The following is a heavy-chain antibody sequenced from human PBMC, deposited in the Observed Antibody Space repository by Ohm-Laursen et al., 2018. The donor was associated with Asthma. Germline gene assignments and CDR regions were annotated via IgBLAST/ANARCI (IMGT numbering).Heavy chain of an antibody. J-gene: IGHJ6*02. Sequence: SLRLSCAASGFTFDDYAMHWVRQAPGKGLVWVSRSNSDGSGTSYADSVKGRFTISRDNAKNTLYLQMNSLRVEDTAVYYCARDCSGGSCYSDRWTYYYYGMDVWGQGTTVTVSS. CDR2: SNSDGSGT. D-gene: IGHD2-15*01. CDR3: ARDCSGGSCYSDRWTYYYYGMDV. V-gene: IGHV3-74*01. CDR1: GFTFDDYA.